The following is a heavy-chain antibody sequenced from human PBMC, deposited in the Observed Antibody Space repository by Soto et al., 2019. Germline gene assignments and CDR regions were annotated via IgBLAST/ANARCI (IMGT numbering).Heavy chain of an antibody. V-gene: IGHV1-18*01. CDR3: ARVVPGAEAWFGP. CDR1: GYTFSNYD. D-gene: IGHD2-2*01. CDR2: ISLYSDGT. J-gene: IGHJ5*02. Sequence: SVEVSCKTSGYTFSNYDITWVRQAPGQPLEWLGWISLYSDGTDYAQKFQGRVTMTTDTSTTTAYMELRSLSSDDTAVYYCARVVPGAEAWFGPWGQGTLVTVSS.